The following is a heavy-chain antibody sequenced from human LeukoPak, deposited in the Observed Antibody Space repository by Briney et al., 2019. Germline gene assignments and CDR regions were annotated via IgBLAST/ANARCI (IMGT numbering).Heavy chain of an antibody. J-gene: IGHJ4*02. CDR3: ASLYYSDSAFNY. CDR2: IYYSGST. CDR1: GGSISSSSYY. Sequence: SETLSLTCTVSGGSISSSSYYWGWIRQPPGKGLEWIGSIYYSGSTYYNPSLKSRVTMSVDTSKNQFSLKLGSVTAADTAMYYCASLYYSDSAFNYWGQGTLVTVSS. V-gene: IGHV4-39*07. D-gene: IGHD3-10*01.